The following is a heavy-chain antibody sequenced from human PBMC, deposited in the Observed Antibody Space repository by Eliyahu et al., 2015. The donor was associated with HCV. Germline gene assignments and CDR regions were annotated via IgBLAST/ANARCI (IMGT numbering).Heavy chain of an antibody. D-gene: IGHD5-18*01. V-gene: IGHV3-30*02. CDR2: VRYDGNNR. J-gene: IGHJ5*01. Sequence: QVHLVESGGGVVQPGGSLXXSCAASXFTFNNFGMXWVRQTPGKGLEWVAFVRYDGNNRNSAASVKDRFTISRDNSENTVYLQMNSLRVDDTAIYYCAKDSKIQALDSWGQGTLVTVSS. CDR3: AKDSKIQALDS. CDR1: XFTFNNFG.